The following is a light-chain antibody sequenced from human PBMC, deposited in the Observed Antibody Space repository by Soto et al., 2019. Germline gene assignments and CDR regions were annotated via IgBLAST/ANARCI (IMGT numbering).Light chain of an antibody. Sequence: EIQMTPSPSSPFATVRDRGTNTFPASQSISSYLSWYQQKPGKAPKRLIYVGSTLQSGVPSRFSGSGSGTDFTLTISSLQPEDFATYFCQQTYTTPFTFGGGTKVDIK. CDR3: QQTYTTPFT. CDR1: QSISSY. J-gene: IGKJ4*01. CDR2: VGS. V-gene: IGKV1-39*01.